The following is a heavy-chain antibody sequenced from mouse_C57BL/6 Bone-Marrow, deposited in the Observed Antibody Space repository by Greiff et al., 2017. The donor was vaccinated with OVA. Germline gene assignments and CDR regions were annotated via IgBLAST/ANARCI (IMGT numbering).Heavy chain of an antibody. CDR3: ARSDYYGSSPWFAY. Sequence: QVQLQQPGAELVKPGASVKLSCKASGYTFTSYWMHWVKQRPGQGLEWIGMIHPNSGSTNYNEKFKSKATLTVDKSSSTAYMQLSSLTFEDSAVYYCARSDYYGSSPWFAYWGQGTLVTVSA. D-gene: IGHD1-1*01. CDR1: GYTFTSYW. CDR2: IHPNSGST. J-gene: IGHJ3*01. V-gene: IGHV1-64*01.